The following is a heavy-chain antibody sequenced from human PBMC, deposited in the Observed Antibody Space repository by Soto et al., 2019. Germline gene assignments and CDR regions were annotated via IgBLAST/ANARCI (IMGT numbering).Heavy chain of an antibody. CDR3: AKDHWVPEVWGARWIASVLDY. CDR1: GFTFSSYA. Sequence: EVQLLESGGGLVQPGGSLRLSCAASGFTFSSYAMSWVRQAPGQGLEWVSAVSGSGGRTYYADSVKGRFTISRDNSNNELYLRMNVLRAEDTAVSDFAKDHWVPEVWGARWIASVLDYWGQGTLVNVSS. J-gene: IGHJ4*02. D-gene: IGHD3-10*01. CDR2: VSGSGGRT. V-gene: IGHV3-23*01.